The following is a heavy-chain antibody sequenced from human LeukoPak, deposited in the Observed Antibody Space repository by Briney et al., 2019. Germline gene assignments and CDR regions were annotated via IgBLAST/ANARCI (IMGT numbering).Heavy chain of an antibody. CDR2: IKQDGSEK. CDR3: ARVSPNTVTTLQYFDY. CDR1: GFTFSSYE. J-gene: IGHJ4*02. V-gene: IGHV3-7*01. D-gene: IGHD4-17*01. Sequence: GGSLRLSCAASGFTFSSYEMNWVRQAPGKGLEWVANIKQDGSEKYYVDSVKGRFTISRDNAKNSLYPQMNSLRAEDTAVYYCARVSPNTVTTLQYFDYWGQGTLVTVSS.